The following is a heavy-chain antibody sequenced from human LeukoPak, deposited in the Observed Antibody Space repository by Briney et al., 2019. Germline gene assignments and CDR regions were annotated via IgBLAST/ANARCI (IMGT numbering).Heavy chain of an antibody. CDR2: ISGGTT. D-gene: IGHD3-10*01. CDR3: AKSVYGSGNY. CDR1: GFTISSYG. V-gene: IGHV3-23*01. J-gene: IGHJ4*02. Sequence: GGSLRLSYAASGFTISSYGMSWVRQAPGKGLEWVSSISGGTTYYADSVKGRFTISRDNSKSIVSLQMNSLRAEDTAVYYCAKSVYGSGNYWGQGTLVTVSS.